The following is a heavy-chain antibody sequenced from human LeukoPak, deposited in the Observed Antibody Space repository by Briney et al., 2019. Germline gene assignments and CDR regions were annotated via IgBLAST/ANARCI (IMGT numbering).Heavy chain of an antibody. V-gene: IGHV1-46*01. J-gene: IGHJ4*02. CDR1: GYTFTSYY. Sequence: ASVKVSCKASGYTFTSYYMHWVRQAPGQGLEWMGIINPSGGSTSYAQKFQGRVTMPRDTSTSTVYMELSRLRSEDTAVYYCARGPKPPQLLAPPVYWGQGTLVTVSS. D-gene: IGHD2-2*01. CDR3: ARGPKPPQLLAPPVY. CDR2: INPSGGST.